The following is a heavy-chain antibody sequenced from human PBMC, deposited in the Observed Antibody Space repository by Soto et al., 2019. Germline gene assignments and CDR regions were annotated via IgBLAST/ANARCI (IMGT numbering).Heavy chain of an antibody. Sequence: GASVKVSCKASGGTFSSYAISWVRQAPGQGLEWMGGIIPIFGTANYAQKFQGRVTITADESTSTAYMELSSLRSEDTAVYYCARVVAFYYYYGMDVWGQGTTVTVSS. CDR3: ARVVAFYYYYGMDV. D-gene: IGHD2-15*01. CDR1: GGTFSSYA. V-gene: IGHV1-69*13. CDR2: IIPIFGTA. J-gene: IGHJ6*02.